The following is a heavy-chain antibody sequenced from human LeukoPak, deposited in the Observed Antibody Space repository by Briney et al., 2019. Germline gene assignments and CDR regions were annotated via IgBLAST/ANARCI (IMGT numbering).Heavy chain of an antibody. Sequence: MTSETLSLTCTVSGGSISSYYWSWIRRPAGKGLEWIGRIYTSGSTNYNPSLKSRVTISVDTSKNQFSLKLSSVTAADTAVYYCARLPLRFLEWFYFDYWGQGTLVTVSS. V-gene: IGHV4-4*07. D-gene: IGHD3-3*01. J-gene: IGHJ4*02. CDR1: GGSISSYY. CDR3: ARLPLRFLEWFYFDY. CDR2: IYTSGST.